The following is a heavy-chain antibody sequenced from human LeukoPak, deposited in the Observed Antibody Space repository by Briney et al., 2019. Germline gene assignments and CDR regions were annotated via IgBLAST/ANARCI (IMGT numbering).Heavy chain of an antibody. D-gene: IGHD2-2*02. V-gene: IGHV4-30-2*01. CDR2: IYHSGST. Sequence: SETLSLTCTVSGGSISSGGYYWSWIRQPPGKGQEWIGYIYHSGSTYYNPSVKSRATISVDRSKNQFSLKLSSVTAADTAVYYCAREFGCSSTSCYMYNWFDPWGQGTLVTVSS. CDR1: GGSISSGGYY. CDR3: AREFGCSSTSCYMYNWFDP. J-gene: IGHJ5*02.